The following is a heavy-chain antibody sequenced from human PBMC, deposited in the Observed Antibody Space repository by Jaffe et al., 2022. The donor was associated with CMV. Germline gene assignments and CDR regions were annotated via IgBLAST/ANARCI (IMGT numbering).Heavy chain of an antibody. D-gene: IGHD3-3*01. Sequence: QMQLVQSGPEVKKPGTSVKVSCKASGFTFTSSAMQWVRQARGQRLEWIGWIVVGSGNTNYAQKFQERVTITRDMSTSTAYMELSSLRSEDTAVYYCAAVGITIFGVAPEEGEGWFDPWGQGTLVTVSS. CDR2: IVVGSGNT. CDR1: GFTFTSSA. J-gene: IGHJ5*02. V-gene: IGHV1-58*02. CDR3: AAVGITIFGVAPEEGEGWFDP.